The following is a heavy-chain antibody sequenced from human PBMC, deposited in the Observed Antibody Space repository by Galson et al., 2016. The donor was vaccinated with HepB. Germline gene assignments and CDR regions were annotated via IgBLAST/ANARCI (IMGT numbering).Heavy chain of an antibody. J-gene: IGHJ6*02. V-gene: IGHV3-33*01. CDR3: AREEGVPGSHNYAMDV. D-gene: IGHD6-19*01. CDR2: IWYDGSNK. Sequence: SLRLSCAASGFTFSSHGMHWVRQAPNKGLEWVAAIWYDGSNKYYADSVKGRFTIFRDNSKNSLYLQMSKLRAEDTAVYYCAREEGVPGSHNYAMDVWGQGTTVTVSS. CDR1: GFTFSSHG.